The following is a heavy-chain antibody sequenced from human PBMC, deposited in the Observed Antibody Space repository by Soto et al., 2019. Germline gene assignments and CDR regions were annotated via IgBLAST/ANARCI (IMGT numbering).Heavy chain of an antibody. V-gene: IGHV4-59*01. Sequence: SETLSLTCTVSGGSISSYYWSWIRQPPGKGLEWIGYIYYSGSTNYNPSLKSRVTISVDTSKNQFSLKLSSVTAADTAVYYCARDQLALQHFDYWGQGTLVTVSS. CDR3: ARDQLALQHFDY. J-gene: IGHJ4*02. CDR2: IYYSGST. D-gene: IGHD1-7*01. CDR1: GGSISSYY.